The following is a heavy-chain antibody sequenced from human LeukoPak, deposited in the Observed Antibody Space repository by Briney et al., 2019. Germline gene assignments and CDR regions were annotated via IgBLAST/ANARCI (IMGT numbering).Heavy chain of an antibody. CDR2: ISYDGSNK. Sequence: GGSLRLSCAASGFTFSSYAMHWVRQAPGKGLEWVAVISYDGSNKYYADSVKGRFTISRDNSKNTLYLQMNCLRAEDTAVYYCAREWGLTYYYDSSGYYYGLDYWGQGTLVTVSS. J-gene: IGHJ4*02. CDR1: GFTFSSYA. CDR3: AREWGLTYYYDSSGYYYGLDY. V-gene: IGHV3-30-3*01. D-gene: IGHD3-22*01.